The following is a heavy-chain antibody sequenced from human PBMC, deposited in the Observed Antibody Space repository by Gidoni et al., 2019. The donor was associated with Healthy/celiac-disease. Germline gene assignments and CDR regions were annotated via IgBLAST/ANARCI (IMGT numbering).Heavy chain of an antibody. CDR3: ARDFSIFGVVDYYYGMDV. CDR2: ISYDGSNK. V-gene: IGHV3-30-3*01. J-gene: IGHJ6*02. CDR1: GFTFSSYA. Sequence: QVQLVASGGGVVQPGRSLRLSCAASGFTFSSYAMHWVRQAPGKGLEWVAVISYDGSNKYYADPVKGRFTISRDNSKNTLYLQMNSLRAEDTAVYYCARDFSIFGVVDYYYGMDVWGQGTTVTVSS. D-gene: IGHD3-3*01.